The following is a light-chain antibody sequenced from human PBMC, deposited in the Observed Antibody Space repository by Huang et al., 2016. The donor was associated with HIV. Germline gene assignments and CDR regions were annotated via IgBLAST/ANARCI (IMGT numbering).Light chain of an antibody. CDR1: QNITKS. V-gene: IGKV1-39*01. CDR2: TVS. Sequence: DIQMTQSPPSLSASVGDRVTFTCRADQNITKSLNWYQQKPGKAPKLLIYTVSTLESGGQSRFSGSGSGLRFTLNIGNLQPEDFATYYCQQSFSVPRTFG. J-gene: IGKJ1*01. CDR3: QQSFSVPRT.